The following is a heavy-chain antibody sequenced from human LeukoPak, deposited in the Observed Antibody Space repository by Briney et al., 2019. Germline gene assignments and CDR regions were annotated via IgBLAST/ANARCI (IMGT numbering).Heavy chain of an antibody. Sequence: GGSLRLSCAASGFTFSSYAMSWVRQAPGKGLEWVSDISGSGGSTYYADSVNGRFTITRENSKNTLYLQMNSLRAEDTAVYYCAKYFGRIVGYWGQGTLVTVSS. CDR1: GFTFSSYA. CDR3: AKYFGRIVGY. V-gene: IGHV3-23*01. CDR2: ISGSGGST. D-gene: IGHD2-15*01. J-gene: IGHJ4*02.